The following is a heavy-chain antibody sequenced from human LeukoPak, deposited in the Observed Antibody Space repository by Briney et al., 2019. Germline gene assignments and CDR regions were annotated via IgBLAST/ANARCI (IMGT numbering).Heavy chain of an antibody. CDR2: IYYSGST. Sequence: SQTLSLTCTVSGGSISSGGYYWSWIRQHPGKGLEWIGYIYYSGSTNYNPSLKSRVTISVDTSKNQFSLKLSSVTAADTAVYYCARRTVVVPAALRYWGQGTLVTVSS. D-gene: IGHD2-2*01. CDR3: ARRTVVVPAALRY. J-gene: IGHJ4*02. CDR1: GGSISSGGYY. V-gene: IGHV4-31*03.